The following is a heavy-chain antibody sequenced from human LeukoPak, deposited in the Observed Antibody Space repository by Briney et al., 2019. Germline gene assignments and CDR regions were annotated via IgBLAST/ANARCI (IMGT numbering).Heavy chain of an antibody. Sequence: SETLSLTCTVSGGSISSSSYYWGWIRQPPGKGLEWIGSIYYSGSTYYNPSLKSRVTISVDTSKNQFSLKLSSVTAADTAVYYCARYRVREGVFAAIDISGQGTMVTASS. CDR3: ARYRVREGVFAAIDI. CDR2: IYYSGST. V-gene: IGHV4-39*01. CDR1: GGSISSSSYY. J-gene: IGHJ3*02. D-gene: IGHD3-10*01.